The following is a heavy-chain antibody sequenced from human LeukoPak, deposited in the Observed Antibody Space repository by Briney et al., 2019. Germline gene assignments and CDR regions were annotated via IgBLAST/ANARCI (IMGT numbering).Heavy chain of an antibody. Sequence: PSETLSLTCDVYGASFSAYYWSWIRQPPGKGLEWIGGIHHSGSTNYNPSLKSRVTMSVDTSKNQFSLKLSSVTAADTAVYYCARGPYYYWAGSLNLDYWGQGTLVTVSS. D-gene: IGHD3-10*01. J-gene: IGHJ4*02. V-gene: IGHV4-34*01. CDR2: IHHSGST. CDR1: GASFSAYY. CDR3: ARGPYYYWAGSLNLDY.